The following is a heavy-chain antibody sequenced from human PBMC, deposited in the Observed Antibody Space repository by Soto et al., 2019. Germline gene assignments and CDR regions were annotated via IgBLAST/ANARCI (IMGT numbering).Heavy chain of an antibody. J-gene: IGHJ4*02. V-gene: IGHV3-30-3*01. D-gene: IGHD5-18*01. CDR3: ARHKETGYSYGSAPFDY. Sequence: GSLLLACSAPGFTFSTYAIDWVRQAPGKGLEWVAVISYDESSNYYADSVRGRFTISRDNSKNTLYLQMNSLRGEDTAVYYCARHKETGYSYGSAPFDYWGQGTPVTL. CDR2: ISYDESSN. CDR1: GFTFSTYA.